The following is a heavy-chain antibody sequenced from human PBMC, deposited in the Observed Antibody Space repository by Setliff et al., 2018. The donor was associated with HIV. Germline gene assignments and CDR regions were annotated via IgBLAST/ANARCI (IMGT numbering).Heavy chain of an antibody. Sequence: SETLSLTCTVSGGSISSNSYYWSWIRQPAGKGLEWIGHIYTSGSTNYNASLKSRATISVDTSKNQFSLNLRSVTAADTAVYYCARERDFYYDNSGYSFDYWGQGTLVTVSS. CDR3: ARERDFYYDNSGYSFDY. V-gene: IGHV4-61*09. D-gene: IGHD3-22*01. CDR1: GGSISSNSYY. J-gene: IGHJ4*02. CDR2: IYTSGST.